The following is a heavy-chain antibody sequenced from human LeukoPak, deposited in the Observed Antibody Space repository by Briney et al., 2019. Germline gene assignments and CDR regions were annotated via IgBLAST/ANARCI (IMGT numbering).Heavy chain of an antibody. CDR1: GLTFSESY. Sequence: GGSLRLSCAASGLTFSESYMTWIRQAPGKGLEWVSAISGSGGSTYYADSVKGRFTISRDNSKNTLYLQMNSLRAEDTAVYYCAKSLRERQWLVYAFDIWGQGTMVTVSS. V-gene: IGHV3-23*01. D-gene: IGHD6-19*01. CDR3: AKSLRERQWLVYAFDI. J-gene: IGHJ3*02. CDR2: ISGSGGST.